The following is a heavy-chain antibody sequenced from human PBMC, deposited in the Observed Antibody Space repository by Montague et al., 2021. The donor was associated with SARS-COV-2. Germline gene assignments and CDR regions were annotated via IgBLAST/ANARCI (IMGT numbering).Heavy chain of an antibody. CDR2: XYGGDEE. CDR3: AHRFAGFFDY. Sequence: PVLVKPXQTLTLTCTFSGFSLNTPEVAVGWIRQPPGKALEWLALXYGGDEERYGPSLQSRLTITRDTSKSQVVLTMTNMDPVDTATYYCAHRFAGFFDYWGQGILVTVSS. J-gene: IGHJ4*02. V-gene: IGHV2-5*05. CDR1: GFSLNTPEVA.